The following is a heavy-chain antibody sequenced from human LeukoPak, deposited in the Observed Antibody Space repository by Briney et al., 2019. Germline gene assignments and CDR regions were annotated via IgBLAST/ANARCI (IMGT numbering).Heavy chain of an antibody. CDR3: AKSVSGWYSFDY. CDR1: GFTFSSYG. CDR2: ISYDGSNK. J-gene: IGHJ4*02. Sequence: GGSLRLSCAASGFTFSSYGMHWVRQAPGKGLEWVAVISYDGSNKYYADSVKGRFTISRDNSKSTLYLQMNSLRAEDTAVYYCAKSVSGWYSFDYWGQGTLVTVSS. D-gene: IGHD6-19*01. V-gene: IGHV3-30*18.